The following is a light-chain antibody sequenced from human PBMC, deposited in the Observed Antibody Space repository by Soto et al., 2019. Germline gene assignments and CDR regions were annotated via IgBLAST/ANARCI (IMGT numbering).Light chain of an antibody. V-gene: IGKV1-5*01. CDR1: QSISRS. J-gene: IGKJ1*01. CDR3: QQYNTYSKS. CDR2: DAS. Sequence: DIQMTQSPSTLSASVGDSVTITCRASQSISRSLAWYQQKPGKAPKILISDASSLESGVPSRFSGSGSKTEFTLTNSSLQPYHFAAYYCQQYNTYSKSFGQGTKVDIK.